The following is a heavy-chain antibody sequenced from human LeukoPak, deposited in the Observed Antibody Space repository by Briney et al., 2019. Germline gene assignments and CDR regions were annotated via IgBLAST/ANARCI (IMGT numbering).Heavy chain of an antibody. CDR2: IKRDGSEK. CDR3: ARGEYYYDGGY. V-gene: IGHV3-7*04. CDR1: GLTFSRFW. Sequence: GGSLRLSCAASGLTFSRFWMSWVRQAPGKGLEWVANIKRDGSEKYYVDSVKGRFTISRDNAKNSLYLQMNSLRVEDTAVYYCARGEYYYDGGYWGQGTLVTVSS. D-gene: IGHD3-22*01. J-gene: IGHJ1*01.